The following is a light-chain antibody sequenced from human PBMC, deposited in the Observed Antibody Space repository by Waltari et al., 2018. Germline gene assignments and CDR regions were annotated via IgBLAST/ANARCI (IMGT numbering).Light chain of an antibody. CDR2: GAS. CDR1: QDIGSF. CDR3: QESFSSPWT. V-gene: IGKV1-39*01. J-gene: IGKJ1*01. Sequence: DIQMTQSPPFLSASVGDSRTITCRAIQDIGSFVNWYQQRPPKAPKLLIYGASSLQRGVSSRFSGGGSGTEFTLPVSSLQPDDFATYYCQESFSSPWTFGPGTQVDI.